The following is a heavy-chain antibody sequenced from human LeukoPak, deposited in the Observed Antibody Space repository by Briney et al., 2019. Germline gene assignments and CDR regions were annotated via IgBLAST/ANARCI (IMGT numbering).Heavy chain of an antibody. CDR2: VYYSGRT. CDR1: GGSISRDTYY. J-gene: IGHJ4*02. CDR3: ARDRYYYDSSGVALDY. Sequence: SETLSLTCTVSGGSISRDTYYCAWIRQSPGRGLEWLGSVYYSGRTDYNPSLKSRVTMSVDTSKNQFSLKLSSVTAADTAVYYCARDRYYYDSSGVALDYWGQGTLVTVSS. V-gene: IGHV4-39*07. D-gene: IGHD3-22*01.